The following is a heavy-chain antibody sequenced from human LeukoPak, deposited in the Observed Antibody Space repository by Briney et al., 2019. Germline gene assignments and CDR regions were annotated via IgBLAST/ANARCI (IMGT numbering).Heavy chain of an antibody. CDR3: AREGLDSSSSGGYYYMDV. Sequence: GGSLRLSCAASGFTFSNYYMSWIRQAPGKGLEWVSYISSSGSTIYYADSVKGRFTISRDNAKNSLYLQMNSLRAEDTAVYYCAREGLDSSSSGGYYYMDVWGKGTTVTVSS. D-gene: IGHD6-6*01. V-gene: IGHV3-11*01. CDR2: ISSSGSTI. CDR1: GFTFSNYY. J-gene: IGHJ6*03.